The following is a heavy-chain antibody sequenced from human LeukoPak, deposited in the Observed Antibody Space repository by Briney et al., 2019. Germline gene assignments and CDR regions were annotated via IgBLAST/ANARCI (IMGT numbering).Heavy chain of an antibody. J-gene: IGHJ4*02. V-gene: IGHV3-23*01. CDR1: GFTFSSYA. D-gene: IGHD3-22*01. CDR3: AKDSAYYLYYFDY. CDR2: ISGSGGST. Sequence: PGGSLRLSCAASGFTFSSYAMSWVRQAPGKGLEWVSAISGSGGSTYYADSVKGRFTISRDNSKNTVYLQMNSLRTEDTAVYYCAKDSAYYLYYFDYWGQGTLVTVSS.